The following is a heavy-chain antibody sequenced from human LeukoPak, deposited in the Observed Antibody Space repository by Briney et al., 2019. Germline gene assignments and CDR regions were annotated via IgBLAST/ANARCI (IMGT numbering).Heavy chain of an antibody. CDR1: GFTFSSYG. CDR2: ISYDGSNK. CDR3: AKDLNYYDSSGYWSPYYYGMDV. V-gene: IGHV3-30*18. Sequence: GGSLRLSCAASGFTFSSYGMHGVRGARGKGVEGVAVISYDGSNKYYADSVKGRFTISRDNSKNTLYLQMNSLRAEDTAVYYCAKDLNYYDSSGYWSPYYYGMDVWGQGTTVTVSS. D-gene: IGHD3-22*01. J-gene: IGHJ6*02.